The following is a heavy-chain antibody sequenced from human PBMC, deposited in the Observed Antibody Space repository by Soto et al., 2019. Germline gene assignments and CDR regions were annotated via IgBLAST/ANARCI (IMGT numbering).Heavy chain of an antibody. CDR3: ARSGYYDRLLRFDP. D-gene: IGHD3-22*01. CDR1: GGSISSGGYY. J-gene: IGHJ5*02. CDR2: IYYSGST. Sequence: SETLSVTCTVSGGSISSGGYYWSWIRQHPGKGLEWIGYIYYSGSTYYNPSLKSRVTISVDTSKNQFSLKLSSVTAADTAVYYCARSGYYDRLLRFDPWGQGTLVTVSS. V-gene: IGHV4-31*02.